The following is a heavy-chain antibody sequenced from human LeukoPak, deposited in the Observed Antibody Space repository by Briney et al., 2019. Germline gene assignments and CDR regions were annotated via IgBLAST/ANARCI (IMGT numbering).Heavy chain of an antibody. Sequence: ASVKVSCKASGYTFTSYGISWVRQAPGQGLEWMGWINPNSGGTNYAQKFQGRVTMTRDTSISTAYMELSRLRSDDTAVYYCARVPVVSSSWYSGILHTNWFVPWGQGTLVTVSS. V-gene: IGHV1-2*02. CDR3: ARVPVVSSSWYSGILHTNWFVP. CDR1: GYTFTSYG. D-gene: IGHD6-13*01. J-gene: IGHJ5*02. CDR2: INPNSGGT.